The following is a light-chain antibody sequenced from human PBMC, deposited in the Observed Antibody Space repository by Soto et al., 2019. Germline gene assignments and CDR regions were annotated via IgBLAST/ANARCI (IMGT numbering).Light chain of an antibody. V-gene: IGLV2-14*01. CDR1: SSDVGGYNY. CDR2: AVT. Sequence: QSVLTQPASVSGSPGQSITISCTGTSSDVGGYNYVSWYQQHPGKAPKLIIYAVTNRPSGVSIRFSGSKSGNTASLTISGLQAEDEADYYCCSYTRTTTYVFVAATKDTVL. J-gene: IGLJ1*01. CDR3: CSYTRTTTYV.